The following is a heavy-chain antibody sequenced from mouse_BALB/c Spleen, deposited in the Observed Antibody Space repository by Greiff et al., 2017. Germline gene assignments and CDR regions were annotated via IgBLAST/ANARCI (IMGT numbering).Heavy chain of an antibody. Sequence: EVKLVESGGGLVKPGGSLKLSCAASGFTFSSYAMSWVRQTPEKRLEWVASISSGGSTYYPDSVKGRFTISRDNARNILYLQMSSLRSEDTAMYYCARGGGYYGSSLDYWGQGTTLTVAS. CDR1: GFTFSSYA. CDR2: ISSGGST. V-gene: IGHV5-6-5*01. D-gene: IGHD1-1*01. J-gene: IGHJ2*01. CDR3: ARGGGYYGSSLDY.